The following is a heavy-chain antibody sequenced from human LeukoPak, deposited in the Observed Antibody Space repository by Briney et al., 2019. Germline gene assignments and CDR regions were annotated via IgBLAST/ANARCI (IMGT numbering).Heavy chain of an antibody. CDR1: GFTFSSYW. V-gene: IGHV3-74*03. Sequence: GGSLRLSCAASGFTFSSYWMQWVRQAPGKGLVWVSRINSDGSDITFADSVKGRFTISRDNAKNTLYLQMNSLRAEDTAVYYCARTPLRGGLSHFDYWGQGTLVSVSS. D-gene: IGHD1-26*01. CDR3: ARTPLRGGLSHFDY. CDR2: INSDGSDI. J-gene: IGHJ4*02.